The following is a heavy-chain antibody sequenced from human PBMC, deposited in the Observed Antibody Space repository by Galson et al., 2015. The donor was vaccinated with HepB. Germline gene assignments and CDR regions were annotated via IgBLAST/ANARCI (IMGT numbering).Heavy chain of an antibody. J-gene: IGHJ6*03. D-gene: IGHD2-15*01. Sequence: SVKVSCKASGYTFTGYYMHWVRQAPGQGLEWMGWINPNSGGTNYAQKFQGRVTMTRDTSISTAYMELSRLRSDDTAVYYCAKACRGYYYYYMDVWGKGTTVTVSS. V-gene: IGHV1-2*02. CDR2: INPNSGGT. CDR1: GYTFTGYY. CDR3: AKACRGYYYYYMDV.